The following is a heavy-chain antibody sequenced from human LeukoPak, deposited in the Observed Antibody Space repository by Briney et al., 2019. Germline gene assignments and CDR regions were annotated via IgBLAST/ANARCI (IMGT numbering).Heavy chain of an antibody. Sequence: GSLRFSCAASGFTFGNYWMSWVRQAPGKGLEWVAVISYDGSNKYYADSVKGRFTISRDNSKNTLYLQMNSLRAEDTAVYYCARDQGIVVVIGIDYWGQGTLVTVSS. V-gene: IGHV3-30*03. J-gene: IGHJ4*02. CDR1: GFTFGNYW. D-gene: IGHD3-22*01. CDR3: ARDQGIVVVIGIDY. CDR2: ISYDGSNK.